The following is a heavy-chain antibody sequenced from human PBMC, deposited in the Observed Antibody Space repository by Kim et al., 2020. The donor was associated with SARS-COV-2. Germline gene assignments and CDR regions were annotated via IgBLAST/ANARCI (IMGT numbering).Heavy chain of an antibody. Sequence: GGSLRLSCAASGFTFSSYAMSWVRQAPGKGLEWVSAISGSGGSTYYADSVKGRFTISRDNSKNTLYLQMNSLRAEDTAVYYCATKLGTPYYYGMDVWGQGTTVTVSS. CDR1: GFTFSSYA. D-gene: IGHD7-27*01. CDR3: ATKLGTPYYYGMDV. CDR2: ISGSGGST. J-gene: IGHJ6*02. V-gene: IGHV3-23*01.